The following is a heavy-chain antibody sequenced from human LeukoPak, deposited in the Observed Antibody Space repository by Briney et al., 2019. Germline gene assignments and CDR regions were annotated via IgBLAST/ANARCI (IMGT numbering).Heavy chain of an antibody. CDR1: GGSISSGGYY. CDR2: IYYSGTT. CDR3: ANYGSGTYRFDP. J-gene: IGHJ5*02. Sequence: PSETLSLTCTVSGGSISSGGYYWSWIRRHPGKGLEWIGHIYYSGTTYYNPSLKSRVTISVDTSKNQFSLMLSSVTAADTAVYYCANYGSGTYRFDPWGQGTLVTVSS. V-gene: IGHV4-31*03. D-gene: IGHD3-10*01.